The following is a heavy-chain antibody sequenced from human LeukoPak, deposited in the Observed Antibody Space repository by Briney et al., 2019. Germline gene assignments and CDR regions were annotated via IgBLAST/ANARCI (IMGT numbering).Heavy chain of an antibody. V-gene: IGHV1-2*06. CDR2: INPNSGGT. CDR1: GYTFTGYY. CDR3: ARASSGWYFLDY. Sequence: GASVKASCKASGYTFTGYYMHWVRQAPGQGLEWMGRINPNSGGTNYAQKFQGRVTMTRDTSISTAYMELSRLRSDDTAVYYCARASSGWYFLDYWGQGTLVTVSS. J-gene: IGHJ4*02. D-gene: IGHD6-19*01.